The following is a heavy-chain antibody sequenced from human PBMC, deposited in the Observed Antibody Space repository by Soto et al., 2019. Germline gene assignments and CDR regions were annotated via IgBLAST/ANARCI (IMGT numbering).Heavy chain of an antibody. Sequence: ESGGGLIHPGGSLRLSCAASGFDVGCYYMSWVRQAPGMGLEWVSVVYAGGSTYYADSAKGRFTISRDNSKNTLFLQMNSLRAEDTAVYYCAREMLYGGDSDAFDIWGHGTMVTVS. CDR1: GFDVGCYY. J-gene: IGHJ3*02. D-gene: IGHD2-21*02. CDR3: AREMLYGGDSDAFDI. V-gene: IGHV3-53*01. CDR2: VYAGGST.